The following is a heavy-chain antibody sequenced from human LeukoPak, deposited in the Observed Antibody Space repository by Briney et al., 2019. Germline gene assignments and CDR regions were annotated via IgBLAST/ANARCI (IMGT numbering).Heavy chain of an antibody. J-gene: IGHJ5*02. CDR2: IIPILGIA. CDR1: GGTFSSYA. CDR3: ARGRGKAVAGRDNWFDP. V-gene: IGHV1-69*04. D-gene: IGHD6-19*01. Sequence: GASVKVSCKASGGTFSSYAISWVRQAPGQGLEWMGRIIPILGIANYAQKFQGRVTITADKSTSTAYMELSSLRSEDTAVYYCARGRGKAVAGRDNWFDPWGQGTLVTVSS.